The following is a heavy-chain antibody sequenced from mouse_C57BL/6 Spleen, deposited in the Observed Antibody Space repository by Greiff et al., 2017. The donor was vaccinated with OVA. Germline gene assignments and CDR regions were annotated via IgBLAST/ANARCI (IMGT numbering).Heavy chain of an antibody. Sequence: VQLQQSGPELVKPGASVKISCKASGYAFSSSWMNWVKQRPGKGLEWIGRIYPGDGDTNYNGKFKGKATLTADKSSSTAYMQLSSLTSEDSAVYFCARGDYDYDDGFAYWGQGTLVTVAA. CDR1: GYAFSSSW. D-gene: IGHD2-4*01. V-gene: IGHV1-82*01. J-gene: IGHJ3*01. CDR3: ARGDYDYDDGFAY. CDR2: IYPGDGDT.